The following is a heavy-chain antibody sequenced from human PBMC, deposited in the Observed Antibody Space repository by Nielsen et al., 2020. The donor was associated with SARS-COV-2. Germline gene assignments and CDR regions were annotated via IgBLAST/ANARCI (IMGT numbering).Heavy chain of an antibody. CDR2: IWYDGSNK. J-gene: IGHJ4*02. CDR3: ARDSGYCSSTSCPIDY. Sequence: GGSLRLSCAASGFTFSSYGMHWVRQAPGKGLEWVAVIWYDGSNKYYADSVKGRFIISRDNSKNTLYLQMNSLRAEDTAVYYCARDSGYCSSTSCPIDYWGQGTLVTVSS. V-gene: IGHV3-33*01. CDR1: GFTFSSYG. D-gene: IGHD2-2*01.